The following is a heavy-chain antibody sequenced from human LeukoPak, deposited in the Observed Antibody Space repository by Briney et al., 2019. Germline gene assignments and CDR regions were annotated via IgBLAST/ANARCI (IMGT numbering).Heavy chain of an antibody. CDR2: ISYDGSNK. CDR1: GFTFSSYA. V-gene: IGHV3-30-3*01. D-gene: IGHD5-12*01. Sequence: GSLRLSCAASGFTFSSYAMHWVRQAPGKGLEWVAVISYDGSNKYYADSVKGRFTISRDNSKNTLYLQMNSLRAEDTAVYYCARDPVGGYDYYFDYWGQGTLVIVSS. J-gene: IGHJ4*02. CDR3: ARDPVGGYDYYFDY.